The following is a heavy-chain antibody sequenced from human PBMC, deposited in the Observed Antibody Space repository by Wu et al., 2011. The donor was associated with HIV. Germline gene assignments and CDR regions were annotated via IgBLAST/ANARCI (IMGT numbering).Heavy chain of an antibody. V-gene: IGHV1-2*02. CDR3: ARATPQWLYYFDY. CDR1: GYTFTGYY. J-gene: IGHJ4*02. D-gene: IGHD5-12*01. CDR2: INPNSGGT. Sequence: VKVSCKASGYTFTGYYMHWVRQAPGQGLEWMGWINPNSGGTNYAQKFQGRVTMTRDTSISTDYMELSRLRSDDTAVYYCARATPQWLYYFDYWGQGTLVTVSS.